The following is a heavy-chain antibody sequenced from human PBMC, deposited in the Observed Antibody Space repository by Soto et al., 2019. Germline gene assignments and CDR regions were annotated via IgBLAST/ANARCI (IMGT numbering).Heavy chain of an antibody. CDR1: GFTFSTYD. CDR3: GKGEYLYDSRGALDP. V-gene: IGHV3-30*18. Sequence: QVQMVESGGGVVHPGRSLRLSCVASGFTFSTYDIHWVRQAPGKGLEWVAVTSYDGSKRYYADSVVGRFTISRDNSKNMVDLQMNSLRAEDTAISYCGKGEYLYDSRGALDPWGQGTLVTVSS. D-gene: IGHD3-22*01. J-gene: IGHJ5*02. CDR2: TSYDGSKR.